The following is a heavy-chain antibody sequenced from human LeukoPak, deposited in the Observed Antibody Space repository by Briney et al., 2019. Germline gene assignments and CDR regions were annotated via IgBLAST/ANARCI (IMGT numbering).Heavy chain of an antibody. CDR3: ARGGGLDV. CDR1: GFTFKDYY. CDR2: IGSSGIYT. J-gene: IGHJ6*02. V-gene: IGHV3-11*03. D-gene: IGHD3-16*01. Sequence: GGSLRLSCVASGFTFKDYYMSWIRQAPGKGLEWISYIGSSGIYTNYADAVKGRFTISRDNVQNSLYLQMSNLRAEDTAVYFCARGGGLDVWGQGATVTVSS.